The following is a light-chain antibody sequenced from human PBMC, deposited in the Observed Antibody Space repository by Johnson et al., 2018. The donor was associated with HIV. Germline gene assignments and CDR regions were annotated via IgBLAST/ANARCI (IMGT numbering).Light chain of an antibody. CDR3: GTWDSSLSADV. J-gene: IGLJ1*01. Sequence: QSVLTQPPSVSAAPGQKVTIYCSGSGSNIGNNYVSWYQQLPGSAPKLLIYENNKRPSGIPGRFSGSKSGTSATLGITGLQTGDEADYYCGTWDSSLSADVFGPGTKVTVL. CDR1: GSNIGNNY. V-gene: IGLV1-51*02. CDR2: ENN.